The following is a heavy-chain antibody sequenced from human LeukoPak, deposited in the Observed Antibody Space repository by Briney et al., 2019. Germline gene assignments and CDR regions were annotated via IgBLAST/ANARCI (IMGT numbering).Heavy chain of an antibody. CDR2: IISYNGNT. CDR3: ERDSVYASYNWFDP. Sequence: ASVKVSCKASGYTSTTYAISWVRQAPGQGREWVGWIISYNGNTNYAQTFEGRVTMTTDTSTRTAYMELRSLRSDDTAVYYCERDSVYASYNWFDPWGQRTLVTVSP. CDR1: GYTSTTYA. V-gene: IGHV1-18*01. J-gene: IGHJ5*02. D-gene: IGHD5/OR15-5a*01.